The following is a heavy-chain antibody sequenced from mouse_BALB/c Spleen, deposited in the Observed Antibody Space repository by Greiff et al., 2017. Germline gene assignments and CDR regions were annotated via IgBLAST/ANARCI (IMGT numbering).Heavy chain of an antibody. CDR1: GYSITSDYA. CDR3: ARWDYDGYSDY. V-gene: IGHV3-2*02. J-gene: IGHJ2*01. Sequence: EVQLQESGPGLVKPSQSLSLTCTVTGYSITSDYAWNWIRQFPGNKLEWMGYISYSGSTSYNPSLKSRISITRDTSKNQFFLQLNSVTTEDTATYYCARWDYDGYSDYWGQGTTLTVSS. D-gene: IGHD2-3*01. CDR2: ISYSGST.